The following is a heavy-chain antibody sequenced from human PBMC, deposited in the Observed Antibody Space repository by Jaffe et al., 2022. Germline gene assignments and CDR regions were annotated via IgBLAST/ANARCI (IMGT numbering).Heavy chain of an antibody. J-gene: IGHJ4*02. CDR3: ARTPYYDYVWGSYRYGVPN. V-gene: IGHV7-4-1*02. CDR1: GYTFTSYA. Sequence: QVQLVQSGSELKKPGASVKVSCKASGYTFTSYAMNWVRQAPGQGLEWMGWINTNTGNPTYAQGFTGRFVFSLDTSVSTAYLQISSLKAEDTAVYYCARTPYYDYVWGSYRYGVPNWGQGTLVTVSS. D-gene: IGHD3-16*02. CDR2: INTNTGNP.